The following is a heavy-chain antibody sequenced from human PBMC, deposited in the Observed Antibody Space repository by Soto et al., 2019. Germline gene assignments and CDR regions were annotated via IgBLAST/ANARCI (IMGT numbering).Heavy chain of an antibody. CDR3: AREAENYFYYGMDV. CDR2: INPNSGDA. CDR1: GYSFTAHY. J-gene: IGHJ6*02. V-gene: IGHV1-2*02. Sequence: ASVKVSCKATGYSFTAHYIHWVRQAPGQGLEWMGRINPNSGDANYAQNFQGRVGMTRDTSISRASMEMTRLRSDDTAVYYCAREAENYFYYGMDVWGQGTTVTVSS.